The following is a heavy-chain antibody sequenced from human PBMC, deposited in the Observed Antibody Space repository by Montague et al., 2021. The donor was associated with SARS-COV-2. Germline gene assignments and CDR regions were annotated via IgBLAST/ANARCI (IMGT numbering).Heavy chain of an antibody. Sequence: SGSIHYNHSLRSRVTITVDKSKTQFHLKLSTVNAADTAVYYCANGSGWMGYAFDIWGQGAMVTVSS. J-gene: IGHJ3*02. CDR2: SGSI. CDR3: ANGSGWMGYAFDI. D-gene: IGHD6-19*01. V-gene: IGHV4-59*01.